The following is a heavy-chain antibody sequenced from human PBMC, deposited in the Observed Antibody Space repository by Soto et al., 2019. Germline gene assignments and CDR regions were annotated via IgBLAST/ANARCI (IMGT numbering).Heavy chain of an antibody. D-gene: IGHD5-12*01. V-gene: IGHV4-59*08. J-gene: IGHJ4*02. Sequence: PSDTLSLTCTVSGDSFTTFYWSWIRQAPGKGLEWIGYIVYSGGTNYNPSLKSRVTISADTSTATAYLQWRSLKASDTAIYYCARHKPGAYEFFDYWGQGTPVTVSS. CDR3: ARHKPGAYEFFDY. CDR2: IVYSGGT. CDR1: GDSFTTFY.